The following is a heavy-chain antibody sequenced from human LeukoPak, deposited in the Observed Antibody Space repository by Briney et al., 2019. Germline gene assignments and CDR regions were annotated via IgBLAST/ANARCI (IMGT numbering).Heavy chain of an antibody. J-gene: IGHJ4*02. CDR3: AREGVGATFEY. V-gene: IGHV1-69*05. CDR2: IIPISATV. CDR1: GYTFTSYD. D-gene: IGHD1-26*01. Sequence: SVKVSCKASGYTFTSYDINWVRQALGHGLEWMGRIIPISATVDSAQRFQGRVTLTTDQSTSTAYMELSSLRSEDTAVYYCAREGVGATFEYWGQGTLVTVSS.